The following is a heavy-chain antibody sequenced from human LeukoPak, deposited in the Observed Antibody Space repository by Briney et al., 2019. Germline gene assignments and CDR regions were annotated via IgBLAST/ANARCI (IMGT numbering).Heavy chain of an antibody. Sequence: ASVKVSCKVSGYTLTELSMHWVRQAPGKGLEWMGGFDPEDGETIYAQKFQGRVTMTEDTSTDTAYMELSSLRSEDTAVYYCARDLWFGELLRHGIDMDVWGKGTTVTVSS. J-gene: IGHJ6*03. CDR3: ARDLWFGELLRHGIDMDV. D-gene: IGHD3-10*01. CDR1: GYTLTELS. V-gene: IGHV1-24*01. CDR2: FDPEDGET.